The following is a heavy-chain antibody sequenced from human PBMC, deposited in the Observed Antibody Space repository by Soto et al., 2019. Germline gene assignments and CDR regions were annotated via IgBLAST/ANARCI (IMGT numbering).Heavy chain of an antibody. V-gene: IGHV3-53*01. Sequence: GGSLRLSCAASGFIVSSNYMSWVRQAPGKGLEWVSVIYSGGSTYYADSVNGRFTISRDNSKNTLYLQMNSLRAEDTAVYYCARDRGGSCSFDYWGQGTLVTVSS. D-gene: IGHD2-15*01. CDR3: ARDRGGSCSFDY. J-gene: IGHJ4*02. CDR2: IYSGGST. CDR1: GFIVSSNY.